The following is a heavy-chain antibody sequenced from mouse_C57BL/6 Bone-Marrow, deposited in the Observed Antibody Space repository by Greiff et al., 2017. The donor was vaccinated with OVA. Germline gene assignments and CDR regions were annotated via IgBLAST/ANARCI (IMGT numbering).Heavy chain of an antibody. V-gene: IGHV2-2*01. CDR1: GFSLTSYG. Sequence: VQLKESGPGLVQPSQSLSITCTVSGFSLTSYGVHWVRQSPGKGLEWLGVIWSGGSTDYNAAFISRLSISKDNSKSQVFFKMNSLQADDTAIYYCARESPTGAYWGQGTLVTVSA. CDR2: IWSGGST. CDR3: ARESPTGAY. J-gene: IGHJ3*01.